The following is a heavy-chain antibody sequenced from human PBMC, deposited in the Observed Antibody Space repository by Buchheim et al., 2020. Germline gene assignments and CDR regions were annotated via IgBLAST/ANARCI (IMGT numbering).Heavy chain of an antibody. CDR3: ARDRWPPYYYGSGSYHSEFDY. CDR2: IWYDGSNK. Sequence: QVQLVESGGGVVQPGRSLRLSCAASGFTFSSYGMHWVRQAPDKGLEWVAVIWYDGSNKYYADSVKGRFTISRDNSKNTLYLQMNSLRAEDTAVYYCARDRWPPYYYGSGSYHSEFDYWGQGTL. V-gene: IGHV3-33*01. D-gene: IGHD3-10*01. J-gene: IGHJ4*02. CDR1: GFTFSSYG.